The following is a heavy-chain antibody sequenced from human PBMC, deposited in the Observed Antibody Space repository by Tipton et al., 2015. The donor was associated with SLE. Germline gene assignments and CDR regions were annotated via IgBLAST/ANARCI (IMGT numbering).Heavy chain of an antibody. V-gene: IGHV4-59*11. Sequence: LRLSCTVSGGSISSHYWSWIRQPPGKGLEWIGYISYSGSTNYNPSLKSRVTISVDTSKNQFSLKLSSVTAADTAVYYCARDRGGGPTPDAFDIWGQGTMVTVSS. D-gene: IGHD3-10*01. CDR2: ISYSGST. J-gene: IGHJ3*02. CDR3: ARDRGGGPTPDAFDI. CDR1: GGSISSHY.